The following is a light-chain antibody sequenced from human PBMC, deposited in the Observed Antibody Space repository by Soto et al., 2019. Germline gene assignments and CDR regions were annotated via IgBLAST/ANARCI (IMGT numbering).Light chain of an antibody. CDR2: GAY. CDR3: QQYKDWRT. Sequence: IVMTQSPATLSVSPGERATLSCRASQTIANKLAWYQQRPGQAPRLLIYGAYIRATGIPARFSGSGSGTEFPLTISGLQSEDFGGYYCQQYKDWRTFGQGTNVDIK. V-gene: IGKV3-15*01. CDR1: QTIANK. J-gene: IGKJ1*01.